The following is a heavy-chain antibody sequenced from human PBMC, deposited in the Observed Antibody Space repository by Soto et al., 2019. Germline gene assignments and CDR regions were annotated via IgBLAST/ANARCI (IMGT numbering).Heavy chain of an antibody. CDR3: ARDLKVRGAGWFDP. J-gene: IGHJ5*02. D-gene: IGHD3-10*01. V-gene: IGHV3-48*01. CDR1: GFTCRTYS. CDR2: ISPSSSTI. Sequence: GGPLRLSCAAAGFTCRTYSMNWVRQAPGKGLEWVSYISPSSSTIYYADSVKGRFTISRDNAKNSLYLQMNSLRAEDTAVYYCARDLKVRGAGWFDPWGQGTLVTVS.